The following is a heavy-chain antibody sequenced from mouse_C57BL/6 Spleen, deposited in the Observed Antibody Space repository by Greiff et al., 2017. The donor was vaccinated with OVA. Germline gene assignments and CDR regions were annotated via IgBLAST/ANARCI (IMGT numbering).Heavy chain of an antibody. Sequence: VQLKESGPELVKPGASVKISCKASGYSFTDYYMNWVKQSTGKSLEWIGVINPNYGTTSYNQKFKGKATLTVDQSSSTAYMQLNSLTSEYSAVYYCARTRDYGSSYYFDYWGQGTTLTVSS. CDR2: INPNYGTT. CDR3: ARTRDYGSSYYFDY. J-gene: IGHJ2*01. D-gene: IGHD1-1*01. V-gene: IGHV1-39*01. CDR1: GYSFTDYY.